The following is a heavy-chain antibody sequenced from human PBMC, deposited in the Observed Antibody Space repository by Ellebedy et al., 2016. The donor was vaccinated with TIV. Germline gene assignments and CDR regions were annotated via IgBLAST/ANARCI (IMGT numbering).Heavy chain of an antibody. CDR3: TTVYRYNYDSV. Sequence: GESLKIFCAASGFTFSNAWMNWVRQAPGKGLEWVGRIKSKTDGGAADYAAPVKGRFTISGDDSKNTLYLQMNSLKTEDTAVYFCTTVYRYNYDSVWGQGTLVTVSS. J-gene: IGHJ4*02. CDR1: GFTFSNAW. CDR2: IKSKTDGGAA. V-gene: IGHV3-15*01. D-gene: IGHD5-18*01.